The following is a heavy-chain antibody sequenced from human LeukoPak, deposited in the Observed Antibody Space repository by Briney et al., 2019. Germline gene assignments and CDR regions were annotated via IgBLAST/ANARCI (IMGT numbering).Heavy chain of an antibody. CDR1: GYSFTSYW. CDR3: ARHGAVGTTVTVNWFDP. Sequence: GESLKISCKGSGYSFTSYWIGWVRQMPGKGLEWMGIIYPGDSDTRYSPSFQGQATISADKSISTAYLQWSSLKASDTAMYYCARHGAVGTTVTVNWFDPWGQGTLVTVSS. J-gene: IGHJ5*02. D-gene: IGHD4-17*01. V-gene: IGHV5-51*01. CDR2: IYPGDSDT.